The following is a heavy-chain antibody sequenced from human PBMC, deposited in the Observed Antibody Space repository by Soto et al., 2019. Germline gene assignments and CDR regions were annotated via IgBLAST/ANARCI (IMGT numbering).Heavy chain of an antibody. CDR2: ISSSGSTI. J-gene: IGHJ4*02. D-gene: IGHD6-13*01. V-gene: IGHV3-11*01. CDR3: ARGPKYGIAAVSGYFDY. CDR1: GFTFSDYY. Sequence: GGSLRLSCAASGFTFSDYYMSWSRQAPGKGLEWVSYISSSGSTIYYADSVKGRCTISRDNAKNSLYLQMNSLRAEDTAVSYCARGPKYGIAAVSGYFDYWGQGTLVTVSS.